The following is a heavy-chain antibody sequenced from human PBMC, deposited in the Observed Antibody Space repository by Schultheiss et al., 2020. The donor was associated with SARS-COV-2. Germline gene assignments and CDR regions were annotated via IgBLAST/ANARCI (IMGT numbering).Heavy chain of an antibody. CDR1: GFTFSSYW. CDR2: INSDGSST. V-gene: IGHV3-74*01. D-gene: IGHD3-16*01. J-gene: IGHJ4*02. Sequence: GESLKISCAASGFTFSSYWMHWVRQAPGKGLVWVSRINSDGSSTSYADSVKGRFTISRDNAKNTLYLQMNSLRAEDTAVYSCARVMITFGGVGYNDYWGQGTLVTVSS. CDR3: ARVMITFGGVGYNDY.